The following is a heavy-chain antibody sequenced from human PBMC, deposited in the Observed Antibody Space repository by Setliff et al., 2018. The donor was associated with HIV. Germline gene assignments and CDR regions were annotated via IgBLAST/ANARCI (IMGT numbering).Heavy chain of an antibody. CDR1: GYRFIGHY. D-gene: IGHD2-2*01. CDR3: ATGMPSDLDY. J-gene: IGHJ4*01. V-gene: IGHV1-2*02. CDR2: INHETGDP. Sequence: ASVKVSCKTSGYRFIGHYLHWVRLAPGQGPEWVGWINHETGDPNYAQKFRGRVLMTRDTSITTAFLHVAKLTSDDTAIYYCATGMPSDLDYWGQGTLVTVSS.